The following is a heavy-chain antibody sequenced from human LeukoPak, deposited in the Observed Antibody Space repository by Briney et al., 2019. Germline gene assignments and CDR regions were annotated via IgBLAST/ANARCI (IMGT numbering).Heavy chain of an antibody. V-gene: IGHV3-30*18. CDR1: GFTFSKYG. D-gene: IGHD3-22*01. CDR3: AKEEHDNGGHYSSYYYYHGMDV. Sequence: GRSLRLSCAASGFTFSKYGIHWVRQAPGKGLEWVAVISYEGSNKFYGESVKGRFTISRDNSKNTLYLQMNSLRAEDTAVYYCAKEEHDNGGHYSSYYYYHGMDVWGQGTTVTVSS. J-gene: IGHJ6*02. CDR2: ISYEGSNK.